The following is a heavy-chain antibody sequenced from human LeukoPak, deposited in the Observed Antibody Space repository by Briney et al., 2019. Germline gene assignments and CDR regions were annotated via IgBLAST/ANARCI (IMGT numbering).Heavy chain of an antibody. CDR3: AKEDLLTYYYGSGSYSEGGRGQTFDY. J-gene: IGHJ4*02. CDR1: GFTFSSYA. D-gene: IGHD3-10*01. Sequence: GGSLRLSCAASGFTFSSYAMSWVRQAPGKGLEWVSAISGSGGDTYYADSVKGRFTISRDNSKNTLYLQMNSLRAEDTAVYYCAKEDLLTYYYGSGSYSEGGRGQTFDYWGQGTLVTVSS. CDR2: ISGSGGDT. V-gene: IGHV3-23*01.